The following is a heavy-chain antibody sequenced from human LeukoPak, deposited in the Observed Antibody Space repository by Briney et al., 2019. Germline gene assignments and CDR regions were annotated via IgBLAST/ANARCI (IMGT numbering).Heavy chain of an antibody. V-gene: IGHV1-46*01. CDR2: INPSGGST. CDR1: GYTFTSHY. CDR3: ARDVIAAPGDTLWY. J-gene: IGHJ4*02. Sequence: ASVKVSCKASGYTFTSHYMHWVRQAPGQGFEWMGIINPSGGSTTYAQKFQGRVTMTRDTSTSTVYMELSGLRSEDTALYYCARDVIAAPGDTLWYWGQGTLVTVSS. D-gene: IGHD6-13*01.